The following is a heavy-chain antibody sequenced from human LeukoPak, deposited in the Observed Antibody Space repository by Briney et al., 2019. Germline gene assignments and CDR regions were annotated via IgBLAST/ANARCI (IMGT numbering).Heavy chain of an antibody. Sequence: SETLSLTCTVSGDSINSYYWSWIRQPPGKGLEWIGRIYTSGSTTYNPSLKSRVTMSVDTSKSQFSLNLMSVTAADTAVYYCTRDTGTTGEVKFDPWGQGTLVTVSS. J-gene: IGHJ5*02. D-gene: IGHD4-17*01. CDR2: IYTSGST. V-gene: IGHV4-4*07. CDR3: TRDTGTTGEVKFDP. CDR1: GDSINSYY.